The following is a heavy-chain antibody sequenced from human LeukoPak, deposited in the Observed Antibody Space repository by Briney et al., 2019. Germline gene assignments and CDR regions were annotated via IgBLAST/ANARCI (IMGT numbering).Heavy chain of an antibody. CDR1: GYTFSSYG. J-gene: IGHJ5*02. V-gene: IGHV1-18*01. Sequence: ASVKASCKASGYTFSSYGITWVRQAPGQGLEWMAWISAYNGKTKFAQKFQDRVTMTTDTSTSTAYMELRSLRSDDTAVYYCARETINVRDGTWYLGWFDPWGQGTLVTVSS. CDR3: ARETINVRDGTWYLGWFDP. CDR2: ISAYNGKT. D-gene: IGHD6-13*01.